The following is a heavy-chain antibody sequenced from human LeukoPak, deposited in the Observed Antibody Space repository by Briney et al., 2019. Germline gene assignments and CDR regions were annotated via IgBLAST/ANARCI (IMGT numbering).Heavy chain of an antibody. D-gene: IGHD3-22*01. J-gene: IGHJ4*02. Sequence: SVKVSCKASGGSFSSYAISWVRQAPGQGLEWMGGTIPIFGTANYAQKFQGRVTITADESTSTAYMELSSLRSEDTAVYYCARDQGHSSGYYCDYWGQRTLVTVSS. V-gene: IGHV1-69*13. CDR3: ARDQGHSSGYYCDY. CDR2: TIPIFGTA. CDR1: GGSFSSYA.